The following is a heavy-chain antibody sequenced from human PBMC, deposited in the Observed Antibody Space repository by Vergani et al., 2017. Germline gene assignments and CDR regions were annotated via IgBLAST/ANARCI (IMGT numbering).Heavy chain of an antibody. J-gene: IGHJ4*02. Sequence: QVQLVQSGAEVKKPGASVKVSCKTSGYTFTNYYIHWVRQAPGQGLEWMGIITPGGSTDYGPKFQGRATMTRDTSTRTVYMDLTGLRSDDTAMYYCARTSSISGSYYNGEWDYWGQGTLVVVSS. V-gene: IGHV1-46*03. CDR1: GYTFTNYY. CDR3: ARTSSISGSYYNGEWDY. D-gene: IGHD3-10*01. CDR2: ITPGGST.